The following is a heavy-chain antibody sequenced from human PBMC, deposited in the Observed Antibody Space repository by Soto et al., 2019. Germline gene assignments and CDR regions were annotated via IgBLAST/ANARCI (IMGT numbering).Heavy chain of an antibody. V-gene: IGHV4-59*12. D-gene: IGHD3-10*01. Sequence: TSETLSLTCTVSGGSISTYYWSWVRQPPGKGLEWIGYIYHSGSTNYNPSLESRVTMSVDTSKNQFSLKLSSVTAADTAVYYCARGVGGFGELLRDYYYYGMDVWGQGTTVT. CDR1: GGSISTYY. CDR2: IYHSGST. J-gene: IGHJ6*02. CDR3: ARGVGGFGELLRDYYYYGMDV.